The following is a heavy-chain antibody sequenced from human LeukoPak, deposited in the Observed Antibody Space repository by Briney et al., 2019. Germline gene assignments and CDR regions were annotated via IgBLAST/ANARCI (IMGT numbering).Heavy chain of an antibody. J-gene: IGHJ2*01. CDR2: IIPIFGTA. D-gene: IGHD2-2*01. CDR1: GGTFSSYA. V-gene: IGHV1-69*05. CDR3: ARGDIVVVPAATYWYFDL. Sequence: ASVKVSCKASGGTFSSYAISWVRQAPGQALEWVGRIIPIFGTANYAQKFQGIVTITTDESTSTADMELSSLRSEDTAGYYCARGDIVVVPAATYWYFDLWGRGTLVTVSS.